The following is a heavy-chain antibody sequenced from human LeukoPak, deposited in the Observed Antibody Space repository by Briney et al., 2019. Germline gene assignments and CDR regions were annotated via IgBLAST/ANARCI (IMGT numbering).Heavy chain of an antibody. Sequence: GGSLRLSCAASEFTFSSYSMNWVRQAPGKGLEWVSYITNSGNSKSYADSVKGRFTISRDNTKNSLYLQMNGLRAEDTAVYYCARAHYGYIDYWGQGTLVTVSS. D-gene: IGHD3-10*01. CDR3: ARAHYGYIDY. J-gene: IGHJ4*02. CDR1: EFTFSSYS. CDR2: ITNSGNSK. V-gene: IGHV3-48*01.